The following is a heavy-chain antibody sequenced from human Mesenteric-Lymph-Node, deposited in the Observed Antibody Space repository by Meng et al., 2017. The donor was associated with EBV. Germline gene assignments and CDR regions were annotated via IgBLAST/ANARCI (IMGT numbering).Heavy chain of an antibody. V-gene: IGHV4-34*01. CDR2: NNHSRST. CDR1: GGSFSGYN. CDR3: ARGPNYWYFDL. J-gene: IGHJ2*01. Sequence: QVQPNDGRYGLLMLSELLLLICAVYGGSFSGYNWSWCSQPPGKGREWIGENNHSRSTNYNPSLKSRVTISVDTSKNQFSLKVRSVTAADTAVYYCARGPNYWYFDLWGRGTLVTVSS.